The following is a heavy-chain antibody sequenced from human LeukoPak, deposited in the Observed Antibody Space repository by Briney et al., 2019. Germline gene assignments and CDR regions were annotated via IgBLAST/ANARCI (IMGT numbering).Heavy chain of an antibody. CDR2: IYYGGST. D-gene: IGHD4-17*01. Sequence: NPSETLSLTCTVSGGSIRGSYWSWIRQPPGKGLEWIGYIYYGGSTDYNPSLKSRVTISVDTSKNQFSLKLNSMTAADTAVYYCARTTTKYNTYDYWGQGTLVTVSS. V-gene: IGHV4-59*01. J-gene: IGHJ4*02. CDR3: ARTTTKYNTYDY. CDR1: GGSIRGSY.